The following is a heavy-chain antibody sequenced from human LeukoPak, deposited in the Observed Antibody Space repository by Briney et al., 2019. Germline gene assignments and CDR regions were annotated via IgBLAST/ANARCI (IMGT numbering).Heavy chain of an antibody. CDR2: INPTSGAT. CDR3: AREARDSSGYYLDY. D-gene: IGHD3-22*01. Sequence: ASVKVSCKPSGYTFTVYYIHWVRQAPRQGLEWMGWINPTSGATNYAQKFQGRVTMTRDTSISTAYMELNSLRSDDTAVYYCAREARDSSGYYLDYWGQGTLVTVSS. CDR1: GYTFTVYY. V-gene: IGHV1-2*02. J-gene: IGHJ4*02.